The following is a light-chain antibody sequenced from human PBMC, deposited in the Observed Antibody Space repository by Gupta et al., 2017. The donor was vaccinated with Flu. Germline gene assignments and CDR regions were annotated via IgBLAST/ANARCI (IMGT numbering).Light chain of an antibody. Sequence: PASLSVSAGARATLTCRASQSISSNLAWYQQKPGQPPRLLIYGASTRASGIPDRFSGSGSGTEFTLTISSLQSDDSAVYYCQQANSWPLAFGQGTKVEIK. CDR3: QQANSWPLA. CDR1: QSISSN. J-gene: IGKJ1*01. V-gene: IGKV3-15*01. CDR2: GAS.